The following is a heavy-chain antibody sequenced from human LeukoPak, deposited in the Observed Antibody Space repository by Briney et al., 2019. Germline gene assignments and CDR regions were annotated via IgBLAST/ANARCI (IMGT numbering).Heavy chain of an antibody. CDR2: IYPGDSDT. CDR1: GYSFTSFW. J-gene: IGHJ6*03. V-gene: IGHV5-51*01. D-gene: IGHD3-10*01. Sequence: AGESLKISCKGSGYSFTSFWIGWVRQMPGKGLEWMGIIYPGDSDTRYSPSFQGQVTISADKSISSAYLQWSSLKASDTAMYYCARGPLYYYGSGSFKMDVWGKGTTVTVSS. CDR3: ARGPLYYYGSGSFKMDV.